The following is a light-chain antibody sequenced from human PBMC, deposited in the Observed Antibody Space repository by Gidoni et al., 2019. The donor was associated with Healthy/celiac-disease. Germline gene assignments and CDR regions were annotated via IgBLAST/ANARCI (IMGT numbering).Light chain of an antibody. CDR1: QSISSY. CDR2: SSS. Sequence: DIQMTQSPSSLSASLGDRVTITFRASQSISSYLHWYQQKTGKDPKILIYSSSSLQSGVPSMFSCSGSVTDLTLTISSLQPVDFSTYYCQQSYSTPLTFGGGTKVEIK. CDR3: QQSYSTPLT. V-gene: IGKV1-39*01. J-gene: IGKJ4*01.